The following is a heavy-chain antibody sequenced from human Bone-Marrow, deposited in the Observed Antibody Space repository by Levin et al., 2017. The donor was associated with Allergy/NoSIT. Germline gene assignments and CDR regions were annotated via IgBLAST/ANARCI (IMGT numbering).Heavy chain of an antibody. CDR2: IYYSGST. Sequence: SETLSLTCTVSGGSISSSSYYWGWIRQPPGKGLEWIGSIYYSGSTYYNPSLKSRVTISVDTSKNQFSLKLSSVTAADTAVYYCASEIGGWYGAWGQGTLVTVSS. V-gene: IGHV4-39*01. CDR1: GGSISSSSYY. CDR3: ASEIGGWYGA. J-gene: IGHJ5*02. D-gene: IGHD6-19*01.